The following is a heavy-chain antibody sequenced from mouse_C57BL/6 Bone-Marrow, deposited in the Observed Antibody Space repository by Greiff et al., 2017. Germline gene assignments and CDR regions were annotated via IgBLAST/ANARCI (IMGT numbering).Heavy chain of an antibody. J-gene: IGHJ1*03. CDR1: GYTFTSYW. CDR3: ARKAEYFDV. Sequence: QVQLKQPGAELVKPGASVKLSCKASGYTFTSYWMHWVKQRPGQGLEWIGMIHPNSGSTNYNEKFKSKATLTVDKSSSTAYMQLSSLTSEDSAVYYCARKAEYFDVWGTGTTVTVSS. V-gene: IGHV1-64*01. CDR2: IHPNSGST.